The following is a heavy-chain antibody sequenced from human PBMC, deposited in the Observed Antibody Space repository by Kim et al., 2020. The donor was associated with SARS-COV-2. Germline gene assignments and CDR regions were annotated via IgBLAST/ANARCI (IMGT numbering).Heavy chain of an antibody. V-gene: IGHV4-39*01. J-gene: IGHJ4*01. D-gene: IGHD2-8*02. CDR1: GGSISSSSYY. CDR3: ARHGGGSIVLLVYAAYFDY. CDR2: IYYSGST. Sequence: SETLSPTCTVSGGSISSSSYYWGWIRQPPGKGLEWIGSIYYSGSTYYNPSLKSRVTISVDTSKNQFSLKLSSVTAADTAVYYCARHGGGSIVLLVYAAYFDYSGHTTLLTVSS.